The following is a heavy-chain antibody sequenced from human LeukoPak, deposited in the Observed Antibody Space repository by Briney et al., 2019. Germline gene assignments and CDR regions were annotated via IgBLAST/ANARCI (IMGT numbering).Heavy chain of an antibody. V-gene: IGHV4-39*07. CDR2: IYYSGSA. J-gene: IGHJ6*03. D-gene: IGHD5-12*01. Sequence: SETLSLTCTVSGGSISSSTYYWGWIRQPPGKGLEWIGTIYYSGSAYYNPSLKSRITISVDTSKNRFSLKVSSVTAADTAVYYCARVSSVWIKDYYYYMDVWGKGTTVTVSS. CDR1: GGSISSSTYY. CDR3: ARVSSVWIKDYYYYMDV.